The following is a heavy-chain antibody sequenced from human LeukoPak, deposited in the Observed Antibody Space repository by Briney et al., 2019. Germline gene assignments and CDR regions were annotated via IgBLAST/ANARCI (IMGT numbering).Heavy chain of an antibody. J-gene: IGHJ4*02. CDR3: ATDAWIQLWLYLDY. V-gene: IGHV3-7*03. CDR1: GFTFSSYW. D-gene: IGHD5-18*01. Sequence: GGSLRLSCAASGFTFSSYWMSWVRQAAGKGLEWVANIKQDGSEKYYVDSVKGRFTISRDNAKNSLYLQMNSLRAEDTAVYYCATDAWIQLWLYLDYWGQGTLVTVSS. CDR2: IKQDGSEK.